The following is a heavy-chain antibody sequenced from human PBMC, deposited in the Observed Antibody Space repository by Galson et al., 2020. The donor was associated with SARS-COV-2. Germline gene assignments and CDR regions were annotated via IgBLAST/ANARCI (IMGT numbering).Heavy chain of an antibody. CDR3: ARDGGGYMDV. CDR1: GFTFSSYA. J-gene: IGHJ6*02. CDR2: ISYDGRNK. V-gene: IGHV3-30-3*01. D-gene: IGHD3-16*01. Sequence: GESPKISCAASGFTFSSYAMHWVRQAPGKGLEWVAVISYDGRNKYYADSVKGRFTISRDNSKNTLYLQMNSLRAEETAVYYCARDGGGYMDVWGQGTTVTVSS.